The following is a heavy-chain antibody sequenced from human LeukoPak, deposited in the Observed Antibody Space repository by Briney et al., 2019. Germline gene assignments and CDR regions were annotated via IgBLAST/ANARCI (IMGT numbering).Heavy chain of an antibody. CDR1: GFTFSDYY. J-gene: IGHJ4*02. CDR2: ISSSGSTI. V-gene: IGHV3-11*01. CDR3: ASQPVCCSGGSCYSDY. D-gene: IGHD2-15*01. Sequence: GGSLRLSCAASGFTFSDYYMSWIRQAPGKGLEWVSYISSSGSTIYYADSVKGRFTISRDNAKNSLYLQMNSLRAEDTAVYYCASQPVCCSGGSCYSDYWGQGTLVTVSS.